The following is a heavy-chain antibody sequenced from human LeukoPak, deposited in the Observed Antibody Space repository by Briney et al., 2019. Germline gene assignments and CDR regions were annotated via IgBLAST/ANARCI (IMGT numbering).Heavy chain of an antibody. J-gene: IGHJ4*02. V-gene: IGHV3-64D*06. CDR1: GFTFSSYA. Sequence: GGSLRLSCSASGFTFSSYAMHWVRQAPGKGLEYVSAISSNGGSTYYADSVKGRFTISRDNSKNTLYLQMSSLRAEDTAVYYCARDTGWAVAGSTDYWGQGTLVTVSS. CDR2: ISSNGGST. CDR3: ARDTGWAVAGSTDY. D-gene: IGHD6-19*01.